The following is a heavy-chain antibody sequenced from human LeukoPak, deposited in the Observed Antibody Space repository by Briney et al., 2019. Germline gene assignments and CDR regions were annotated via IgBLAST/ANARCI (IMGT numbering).Heavy chain of an antibody. CDR2: TSNSGSTI. V-gene: IGHV3-48*03. CDR3: ARDGGYCSSPNCHIDY. Sequence: PGGSLRLSCAASGYTFSSYEMNWVRQAPGKGLEWVSYTSNSGSTIYYADSVKGRFTISRDNAKNSLYLQMNSLRAEDTAVYYCARDGGYCSSPNCHIDYWGQGTLVTVSS. D-gene: IGHD2-2*01. CDR1: GYTFSSYE. J-gene: IGHJ4*02.